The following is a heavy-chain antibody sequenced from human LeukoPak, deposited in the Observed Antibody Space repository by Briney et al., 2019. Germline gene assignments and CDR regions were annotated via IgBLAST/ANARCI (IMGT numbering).Heavy chain of an antibody. Sequence: SETLSLTCAVYGGSFSGYYWSWIRQPPGKGLEWIGEINHSGSTNYNPSLKSRVTISVDTSKNQFSLKLSSVTAADTAVYYCARSSGDCSGGSCYSRWYFDLWGRGTLVTVSS. CDR1: GGSFSGYY. CDR2: INHSGST. D-gene: IGHD2-15*01. J-gene: IGHJ2*01. CDR3: ARSSGDCSGGSCYSRWYFDL. V-gene: IGHV4-34*01.